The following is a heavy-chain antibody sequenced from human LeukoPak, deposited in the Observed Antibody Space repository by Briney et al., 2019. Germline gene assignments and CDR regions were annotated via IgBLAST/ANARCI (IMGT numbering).Heavy chain of an antibody. CDR3: ARGGTFDWCFNY. V-gene: IGHV1-69*13. CDR2: IIPIFGTA. CDR1: GGTFSSYA. J-gene: IGHJ4*02. Sequence: GASVKVSCKASGGTFSSYAISWVRQAPGRGLEWMGGIIPIFGTANYAQKFQGRVTITADESTSTAYMELSSLRSEDTAVYYCARGGTFDWCFNYWGQGTLVTVSS. D-gene: IGHD3-9*01.